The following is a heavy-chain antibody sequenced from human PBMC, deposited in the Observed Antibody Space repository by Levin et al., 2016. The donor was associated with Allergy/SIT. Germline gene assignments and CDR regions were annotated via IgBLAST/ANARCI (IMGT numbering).Heavy chain of an antibody. CDR3: ARAWYYDSSGYYYEHFDY. J-gene: IGHJ4*02. V-gene: IGHV1-69*01. CDR2: IIPIFGTA. D-gene: IGHD3-22*01. Sequence: WVRQAPGQGLEWMGGIIPIFGTANYAQKFQGRVTITADESTSTAYMELSSLRSEDTAVYYCARAWYYDSSGYYYEHFDYWGQGTLVTVSS.